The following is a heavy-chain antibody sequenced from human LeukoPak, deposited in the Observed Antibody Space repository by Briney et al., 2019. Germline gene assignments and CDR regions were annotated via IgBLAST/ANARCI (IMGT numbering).Heavy chain of an antibody. V-gene: IGHV4-34*01. CDR2: IYYSGST. CDR3: ARLAYSSSWHIDY. J-gene: IGHJ4*02. Sequence: PSETLSLTCAVYGGSFSGYYWSWIRQPPGKGLEWIGSIYYSGSTYYNPSLKSRVTISVDTSKNQFSLRLTSGTAADTAVYYCARLAYSSSWHIDYWGQGTLATVSS. D-gene: IGHD6-13*01. CDR1: GGSFSGYY.